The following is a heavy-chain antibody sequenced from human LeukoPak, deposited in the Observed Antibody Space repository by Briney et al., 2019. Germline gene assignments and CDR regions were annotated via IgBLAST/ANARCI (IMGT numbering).Heavy chain of an antibody. J-gene: IGHJ6*02. CDR3: ATVRPENVAVTTYYYGMGV. CDR1: GYTLTELS. V-gene: IGHV1-24*01. D-gene: IGHD4-11*01. CDR2: FDPEDGET. Sequence: ASVKVSCKVSGYTLTELSMHWVRQAPGKGLEWMGGFDPEDGETIYAQKFQGRVTMTEDTSTDTAYMELSSLRSEDTAVYYCATVRPENVAVTTYYYGMGVWGQGTTVTVSS.